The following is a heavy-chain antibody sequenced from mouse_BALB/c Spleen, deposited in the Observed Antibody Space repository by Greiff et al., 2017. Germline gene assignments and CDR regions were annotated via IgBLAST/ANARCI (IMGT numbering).Heavy chain of an antibody. CDR1: GYSFTGYY. CDR2: INPYNGAT. D-gene: IGHD2-3*01. J-gene: IGHJ4*01. Sequence: EVQLQQSGPELVKPGASVKISCKASGYSFTGYYMHWVKQSHVKSLEWIGRINPYNGATSYNQNFKDKASLTVDKSSSTAYMELHSLTSEDSAVYYCARWLLRGGNAMDYWGQGTSVTVSS. V-gene: IGHV1-31*01. CDR3: ARWLLRGGNAMDY.